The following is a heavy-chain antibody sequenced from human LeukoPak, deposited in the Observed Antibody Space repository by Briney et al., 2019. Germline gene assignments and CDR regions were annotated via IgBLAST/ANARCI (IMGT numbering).Heavy chain of an antibody. V-gene: IGHV3-48*03. CDR2: ISSSGSTI. CDR1: GFTFSSYE. J-gene: IGHJ6*02. D-gene: IGHD3/OR15-3a*01. CDR3: ARDPILVFGYYYGMDV. Sequence: PGGSLRLSCAASGFTFSSYELNWVRQAPGKGLEWVSYISSSGSTIYYADSVKGRFTISRDNAKNSLYLQMNSLRAEDTAVYYCARDPILVFGYYYGMDVWGQGTTVTVSS.